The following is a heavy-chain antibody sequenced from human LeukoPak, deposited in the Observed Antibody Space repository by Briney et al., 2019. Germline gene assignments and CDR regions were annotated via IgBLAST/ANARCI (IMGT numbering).Heavy chain of an antibody. CDR2: IYNSGTS. CDR1: AYSISDGFV. Sequence: SGTLSLTCTVSAYSISDGFVWGWIRQAPGKGLEWIGSIYNSGTSYYNPSLKSRISMSVDTSKNQFSLNLGSVTAADTAVYYCTRLSHVAGAPKVSWFDPWGQGTLVTVSS. V-gene: IGHV4-38-2*02. CDR3: TRLSHVAGAPKVSWFDP. J-gene: IGHJ5*02. D-gene: IGHD1-26*01.